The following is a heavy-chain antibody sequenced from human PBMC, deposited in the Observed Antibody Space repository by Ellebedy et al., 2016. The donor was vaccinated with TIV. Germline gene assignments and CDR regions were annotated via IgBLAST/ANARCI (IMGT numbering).Heavy chain of an antibody. CDR1: GGSISSYY. D-gene: IGHD4-17*01. J-gene: IGHJ4*02. Sequence: MPSETLSLTCTVSGGSISSYYWSWIRQPPGKGLEWIGYIYYSGSTNYNPSLKRRVTISVDTSKNQFSRKLSSVTAADTAVYYCAREPALTVTTLTGADYWGQGTLVTVSS. CDR3: AREPALTVTTLTGADY. CDR2: IYYSGST. V-gene: IGHV4-59*08.